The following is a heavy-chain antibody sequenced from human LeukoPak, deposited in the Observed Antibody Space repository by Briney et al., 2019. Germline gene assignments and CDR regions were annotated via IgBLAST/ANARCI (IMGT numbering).Heavy chain of an antibody. CDR1: GYTFTGYY. CDR2: INPNSGGT. Sequence: ASVKVSCKASGYTFTGYYMHWVRQAPGQGLEWMGWINPNSGGTNYAQKFQGRVTMTRDTSISTAYMELSSLRSEDTAVYYCARGEYQLLYYYYYYMDVWGKGTTVTVSS. J-gene: IGHJ6*03. V-gene: IGHV1-2*02. D-gene: IGHD2-2*01. CDR3: ARGEYQLLYYYYYYMDV.